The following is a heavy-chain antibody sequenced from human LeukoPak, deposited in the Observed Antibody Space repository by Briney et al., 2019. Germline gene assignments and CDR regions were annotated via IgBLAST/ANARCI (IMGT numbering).Heavy chain of an antibody. CDR3: ANGWPTATRNFDL. J-gene: IGHJ4*02. Sequence: ETLSLTCTVSGGPINNYYWSWVRQAPGKGLEWVSAISASGGGTYYADSVKGRFTISRDNSKNTLYLQMNSLRAEDTAVYYCANGWPTATRNFDLWGQGTLVTVST. CDR1: GGPINNYY. CDR2: ISASGGGT. V-gene: IGHV3-23*01. D-gene: IGHD4-11*01.